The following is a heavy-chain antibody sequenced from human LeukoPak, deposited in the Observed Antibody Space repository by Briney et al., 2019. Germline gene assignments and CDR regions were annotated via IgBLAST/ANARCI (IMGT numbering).Heavy chain of an antibody. V-gene: IGHV3-11*04. CDR1: GFTFHDSY. D-gene: IGHD7-27*01. Sequence: GGSLRLSCEASGFTFHDSYMTWIRQAPGKGLEWVSFISNSGDSIYYADSVKGRFITSRDNAKSSLYLQMNSLRAEDTALYYCGRGHWGLDYWGQGALVTVSS. CDR2: ISNSGDSI. CDR3: GRGHWGLDY. J-gene: IGHJ4*02.